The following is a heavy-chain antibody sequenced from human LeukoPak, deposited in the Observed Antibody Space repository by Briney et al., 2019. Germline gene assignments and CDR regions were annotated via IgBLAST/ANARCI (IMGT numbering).Heavy chain of an antibody. V-gene: IGHV1-2*02. D-gene: IGHD4/OR15-4a*01. CDR2: INPNSGGT. CDR1: GYTFTGYY. J-gene: IGHJ5*02. Sequence: ASVKVSCKASGYTFTGYYMHWVRQAPGQGLEWMGWINPNSGGTNYAQKFQGRVTMARDTSISTAYMELSRLGSDDTAVYYCARDLARPTIPYNWFDPWGQGTLVTVSS. CDR3: ARDLARPTIPYNWFDP.